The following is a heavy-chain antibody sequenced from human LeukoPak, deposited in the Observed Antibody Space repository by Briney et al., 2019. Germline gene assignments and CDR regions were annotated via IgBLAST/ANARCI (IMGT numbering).Heavy chain of an antibody. CDR1: GFTFSSYA. CDR2: ISGSGGST. CDR3: AKDQDYYDSSGYYFFDY. J-gene: IGHJ4*02. Sequence: GGSLSLSCAASGFTFSSYAMSWVRQAPGKGLEWVSAISGSGGSTYYADSVKGRFTISKDNSKNTLYLQMNSLRAEDTAVYYCAKDQDYYDSSGYYFFDYWGQGTLVTVSS. D-gene: IGHD3-22*01. V-gene: IGHV3-23*01.